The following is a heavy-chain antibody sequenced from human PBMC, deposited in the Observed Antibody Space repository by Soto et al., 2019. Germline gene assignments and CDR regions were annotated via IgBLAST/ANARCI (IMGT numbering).Heavy chain of an antibody. CDR1: GFTFNSYA. CDR2: IYYDGSNK. V-gene: IGHV3-33*01. J-gene: IGHJ4*02. Sequence: PGGSLRLSCAASGFTFNSYAMHWVRQAPGKGLEWVAVIYYDGSNKYYVDSVKGRFTISRDNSKNTLYLQMNSLRAEDTAVYYCARPYCSGGICYYYFDYWGQGTLVTVSS. CDR3: ARPYCSGGICYYYFDY. D-gene: IGHD2-15*01.